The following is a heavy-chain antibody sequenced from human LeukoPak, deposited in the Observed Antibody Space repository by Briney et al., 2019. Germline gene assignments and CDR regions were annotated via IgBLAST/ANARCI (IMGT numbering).Heavy chain of an antibody. V-gene: IGHV3-53*01. CDR3: ARVGAVGGVFRAFDI. D-gene: IGHD3-16*01. J-gene: IGHJ3*02. Sequence: PGGSLRLSCAASGFTVSSNYMSWVRQAPGKGLEWVSSIFPSGGEIHYADSVRGRFTISRDNSKSTLSLQMNSLRAEDTAVYYCARVGAVGGVFRAFDIWGQGTMVTVSS. CDR2: IFPSGGEI. CDR1: GFTVSSNY.